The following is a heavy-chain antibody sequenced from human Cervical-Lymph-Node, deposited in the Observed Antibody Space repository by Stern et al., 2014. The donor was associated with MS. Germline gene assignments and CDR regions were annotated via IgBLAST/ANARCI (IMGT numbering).Heavy chain of an antibody. CDR3: ARGVVSNRAAATLHNLFDP. Sequence: QMPLVQSGAEVKKPGSSMNVSCKTSGGTFSSSYAITWMRQAPGQGLEWMGRIIPMLGLANYAQKFQGRVIITADKSTSTSYMELSSLTSEDTAVYYCARGVVSNRAAATLHNLFDPWGQGTLVTVSS. CDR1: GGTFSSSYA. J-gene: IGHJ5*02. V-gene: IGHV1-69*09. CDR2: IIPMLGLA. D-gene: IGHD2-15*01.